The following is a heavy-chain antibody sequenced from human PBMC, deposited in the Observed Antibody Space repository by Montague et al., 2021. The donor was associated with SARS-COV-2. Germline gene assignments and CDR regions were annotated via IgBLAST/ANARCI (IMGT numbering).Heavy chain of an antibody. V-gene: IGHV4-59*02. J-gene: IGHJ4*02. D-gene: IGHD2/OR15-2a*01. CDR3: VRDPAPSGSGTFYDY. Sequence: SETLSLTCTVSGDSVSHDFWTWIRQPPGKGLEWIGYVYYSRSSSYNPSLRRRVSIAVDTSKNQFSLRLSTVTAADTAIYYCVRDPAPSGSGTFYDYWGQGTLVAVSS. CDR1: GDSVSHDF. CDR2: VYYSRSS.